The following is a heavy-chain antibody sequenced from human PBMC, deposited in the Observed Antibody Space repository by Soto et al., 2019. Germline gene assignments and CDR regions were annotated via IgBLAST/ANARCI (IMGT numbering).Heavy chain of an antibody. V-gene: IGHV3-7*04. Sequence: GGSLRLSCAASGFTFSSYWVSWVRQAPGKGLEWVANIKQDGSEKYYVDSVKGRFTISRDNAKNSLYLQMNSLRAEDTAVYYCARFYYDSSGYLPSPYYYYYGMDVWGQGTTVTVSS. CDR1: GFTFSSYW. CDR3: ARFYYDSSGYLPSPYYYYYGMDV. J-gene: IGHJ6*02. CDR2: IKQDGSEK. D-gene: IGHD3-22*01.